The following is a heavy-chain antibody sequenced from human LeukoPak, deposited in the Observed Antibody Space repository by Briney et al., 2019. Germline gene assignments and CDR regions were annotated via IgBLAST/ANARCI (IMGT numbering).Heavy chain of an antibody. CDR3: ARGGSYLFDY. J-gene: IGHJ4*02. CDR1: GFTFSDYY. Sequence: GGALRLSCAASGFTFSDYYMNWVRQTPEKGLEGISYISRTSRTMYYADSVKGRFTISRDNAMNSLYLQMNSLRVEDTAMYYCARGGSYLFDYWGQGTLVTVSS. CDR2: ISRTSRTM. V-gene: IGHV3-48*01. D-gene: IGHD1-26*01.